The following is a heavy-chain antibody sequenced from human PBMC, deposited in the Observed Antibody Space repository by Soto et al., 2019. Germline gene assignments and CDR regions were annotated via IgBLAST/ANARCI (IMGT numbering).Heavy chain of an antibody. Sequence: PGGSLRLSCAASGFTFSSSAMNWVRQAPGKGLEWVSYISTSSITIYYADSVKGRFTISRDNAKNSLYLQMNSLRDEDTAMYYCARDNPSVGYYFDYWGQGTLVTVS. CDR2: ISTSSITI. CDR3: ARDNPSVGYYFDY. V-gene: IGHV3-48*02. CDR1: GFTFSSSA. J-gene: IGHJ4*02. D-gene: IGHD2-2*01.